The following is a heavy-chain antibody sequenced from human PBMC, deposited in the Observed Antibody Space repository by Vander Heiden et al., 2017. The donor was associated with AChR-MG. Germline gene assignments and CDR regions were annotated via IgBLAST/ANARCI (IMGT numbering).Heavy chain of an antibody. CDR3: ATDRAAAGLRDAFDI. CDR2: YDPEDNER. CDR1: GYTLPELS. V-gene: IGHV1-24*01. J-gene: IGHJ3*02. D-gene: IGHD6-13*01. Sequence: QVQLIQSGAEVKKPGASVKVSCKVSGYTLPELSMHWVRQAPGKGLEWMGGYDPEDNERKYAQRFQGRVTMTEDSSTDTAYLELSSLRSEDTAVYYCATDRAAAGLRDAFDIWGQGTLVTVST.